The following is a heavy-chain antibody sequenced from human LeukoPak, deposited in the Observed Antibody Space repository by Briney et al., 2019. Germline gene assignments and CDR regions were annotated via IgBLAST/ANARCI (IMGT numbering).Heavy chain of an antibody. V-gene: IGHV3-64D*09. CDR1: GFTFSSYG. CDR3: VKRKDGYTDY. Sequence: TGGSLRLSCSASGFTFSSYGMHWVRQAPGKGLEYVSAVSSNGGSTNYADSAKGRFTISRDNSKNMLDLQMSSLRAEDTAVYYCVKRKDGYTDYWGQGTLVTVSS. CDR2: VSSNGGST. D-gene: IGHD5-24*01. J-gene: IGHJ4*02.